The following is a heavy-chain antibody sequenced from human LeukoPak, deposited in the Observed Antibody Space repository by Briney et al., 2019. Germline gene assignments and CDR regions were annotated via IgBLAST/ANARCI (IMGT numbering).Heavy chain of an antibody. CDR2: IYHSGST. D-gene: IGHD3-22*01. Sequence: PSETLSLTCTVSGYSISSGYYWGWIRQPPGKGLEWIGSIYHSGSTYYNPSLKSRVTISVDTSKNQFSLKLSSVTAADTAVYYCARESDAGMDSSGNFDYWGQGTLVTVSS. CDR1: GYSISSGYY. CDR3: ARESDAGMDSSGNFDY. J-gene: IGHJ4*02. V-gene: IGHV4-38-2*02.